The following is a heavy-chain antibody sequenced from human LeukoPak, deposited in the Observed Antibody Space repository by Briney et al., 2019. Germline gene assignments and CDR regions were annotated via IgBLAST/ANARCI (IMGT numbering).Heavy chain of an antibody. D-gene: IGHD5-18*01. V-gene: IGHV3-30*18. Sequence: GGSLRLSCAASGFIFSNYGIHWVRQAPGKGLEWVTLISNDGSNKYYADSVKGRFTISRDNSKNMLYLQMNSLRAEDTAMYYCAKDARHSFYGMDVWGQGTTVTVSS. CDR1: GFIFSNYG. CDR3: AKDARHSFYGMDV. J-gene: IGHJ6*02. CDR2: ISNDGSNK.